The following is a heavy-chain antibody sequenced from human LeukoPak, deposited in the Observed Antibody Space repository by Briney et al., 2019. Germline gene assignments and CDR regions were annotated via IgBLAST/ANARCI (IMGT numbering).Heavy chain of an antibody. V-gene: IGHV3-23*01. CDR1: GFTFSRYS. CDR3: AKVAHTNYDILTGCFGFDP. CDR2: ISGSGGST. D-gene: IGHD3-9*01. J-gene: IGHJ5*02. Sequence: PGGSLRLSCAASGFTFSRYSMNWVRQAAGKGLKWVSAISGSGGSTYYADSVKGRFTISRDNSKNTLYLQMNSLRAEDTAVYYCAKVAHTNYDILTGCFGFDPWGQGTLVTVSS.